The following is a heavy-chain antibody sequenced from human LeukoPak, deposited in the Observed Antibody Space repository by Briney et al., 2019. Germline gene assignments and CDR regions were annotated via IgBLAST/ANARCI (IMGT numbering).Heavy chain of an antibody. CDR2: FDPEDGET. J-gene: IGHJ4*02. Sequence: ASVKVSCKVSGYTLTELSMHWVRQAPGKGLEWMGGFDPEDGETIYAQKFQGRVTMTEDTSTDTAYMELSSLRSEDTAAYYCARPSSGWYVLDYWGQGTLVTVSS. V-gene: IGHV1-24*01. D-gene: IGHD6-19*01. CDR1: GYTLTELS. CDR3: ARPSSGWYVLDY.